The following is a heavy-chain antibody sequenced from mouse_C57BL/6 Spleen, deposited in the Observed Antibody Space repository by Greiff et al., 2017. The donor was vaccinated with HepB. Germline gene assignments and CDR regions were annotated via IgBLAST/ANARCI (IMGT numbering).Heavy chain of an antibody. CDR1: GYTFTSYW. J-gene: IGHJ1*03. V-gene: IGHV1-55*01. CDR2: IYPGSGST. Sequence: VQLQQPGAELVKPGASVKMSCKASGYTFTSYWITWVKQRPGQGLEWIGDIYPGSGSTNYNEKFKSKATLTVDTSSSTAYMQLSSLTSEDSAVYYCARGSAAQARYWYFDVWGTGTTVTVSS. D-gene: IGHD3-2*02. CDR3: ARGSAAQARYWYFDV.